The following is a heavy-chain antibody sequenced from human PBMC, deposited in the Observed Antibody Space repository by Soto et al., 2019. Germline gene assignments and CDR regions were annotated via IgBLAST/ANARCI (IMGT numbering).Heavy chain of an antibody. J-gene: IGHJ4*02. CDR3: ARGITGTHSFDY. CDR1: GGTFSSYA. V-gene: IGHV1-69*13. CDR2: IIPIFGTA. Sequence: SVKVSCKASGGTFSSYAISWVRQAPGQGLEWLGGIIPIFGTANYEQKFQGRVTITADESTSTAYMELSSLRSEDTAVYYCARGITGTHSFDYWGQGTLVTVSS. D-gene: IGHD1-20*01.